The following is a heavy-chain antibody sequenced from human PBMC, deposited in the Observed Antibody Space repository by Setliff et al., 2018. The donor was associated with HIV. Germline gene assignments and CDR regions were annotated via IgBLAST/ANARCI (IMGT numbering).Heavy chain of an antibody. CDR1: GYSFTSYS. J-gene: IGHJ6*03. CDR3: ARDLGYCSSTSCYGSDYYMDV. Sequence: ASVKVSCKASGYSFTSYSMHWVRQTPGQGLEWVAWISPYNDNTNYAQKLQGRVTMTTDTSTSTAYMELRSLRSDDTAVYYCARDLGYCSSTSCYGSDYYMDVWGKGTTVTVS. CDR2: ISPYNDNT. V-gene: IGHV1-18*04. D-gene: IGHD2-2*01.